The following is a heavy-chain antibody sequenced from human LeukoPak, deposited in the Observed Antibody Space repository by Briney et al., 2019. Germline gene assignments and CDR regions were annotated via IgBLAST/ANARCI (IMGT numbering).Heavy chain of an antibody. CDR3: ARSYYQSPYYYYMDV. D-gene: IGHD1-26*01. CDR1: GGSISSYY. V-gene: IGHV4-59*01. J-gene: IGHJ6*03. Sequence: SETLSLTCTVSGGSISSYYWSWIRQPPGKGLEWTGYIYYSGSTNYNPSLRSRVTISVGTSKNQFSLKLSSVTAADTAVYYCARSYYQSPYYYYMDVWGKGTTVTVSS. CDR2: IYYSGST.